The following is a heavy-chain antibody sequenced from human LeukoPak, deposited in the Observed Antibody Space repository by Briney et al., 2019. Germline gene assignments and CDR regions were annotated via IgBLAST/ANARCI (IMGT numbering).Heavy chain of an antibody. CDR3: AREGPLAAAGTTDAFDI. CDR1: GYTFTSYY. CDR2: INPSGGST. Sequence: ASVKVSCKASGYTFTSYYMHWVRQAPGQGLEWMGIINPSGGSTSYAQKFQGRVTMTRDTSTSTVYMELSSLRSEDTAVYYCAREGPLAAAGTTDAFDIWGQGTMVTVSS. D-gene: IGHD6-13*01. V-gene: IGHV1-46*01. J-gene: IGHJ3*02.